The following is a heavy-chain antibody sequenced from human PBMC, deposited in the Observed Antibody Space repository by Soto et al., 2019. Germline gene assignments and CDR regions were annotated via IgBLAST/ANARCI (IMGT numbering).Heavy chain of an antibody. CDR3: ARQIYDSDTGPNFQYYFDS. V-gene: IGHV5-10-1*01. CDR1: GYTFAGYW. J-gene: IGHJ4*02. D-gene: IGHD3-22*01. CDR2: IDPSDSQT. Sequence: GESLKISCKGSGYTFAGYWITWVRQEPGKGLDWMGRIDPSDSQTYYSPSFRGHVTISVTKSITTVFLQWSSLRASDTAMYYCARQIYDSDTGPNFQYYFDSWGQGTPVTVSS.